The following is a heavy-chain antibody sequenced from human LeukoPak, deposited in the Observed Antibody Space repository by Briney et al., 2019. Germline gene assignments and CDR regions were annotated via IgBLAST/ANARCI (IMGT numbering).Heavy chain of an antibody. V-gene: IGHV3-33*01. CDR3: ATEGFVVAAAGHIGYFHH. CDR2: IWYDGSDR. CDR1: QFSFSNYG. Sequence: GGSLRLSCAASQFSFSNYGMHWVRQAPGKGLEWVAVIWYDGSDRYYADSVKGRFTISRDNSKSTLYLQMNSLRAEDTAVYYCATEGFVVAAAGHIGYFHHWGQGALVTVSS. J-gene: IGHJ1*01. D-gene: IGHD6-13*01.